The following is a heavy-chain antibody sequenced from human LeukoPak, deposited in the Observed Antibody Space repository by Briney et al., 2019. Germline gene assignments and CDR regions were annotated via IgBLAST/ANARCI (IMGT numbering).Heavy chain of an antibody. V-gene: IGHV3-48*04. Sequence: GGSLRLSCAASGFTFSSYSMSWVRQAPGKGLEWVSYISSSSSIIYYTDSVKGRFTISRDNAKNSLYLQMNSLRAEDTAIYYCTRVGYIDEGIDYWGQGTLVTVSS. D-gene: IGHD5-12*01. J-gene: IGHJ4*02. CDR3: TRVGYIDEGIDY. CDR1: GFTFSSYS. CDR2: ISSSSSII.